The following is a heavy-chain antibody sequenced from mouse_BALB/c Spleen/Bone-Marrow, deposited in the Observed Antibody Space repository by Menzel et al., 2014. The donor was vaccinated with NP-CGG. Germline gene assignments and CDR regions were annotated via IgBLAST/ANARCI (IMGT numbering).Heavy chain of an antibody. V-gene: IGHV1-67*01. J-gene: IGHJ2*01. CDR1: GYKFTDYA. Sequence: QVQLQQSGPELVRPGVSVKISCKGSGYKFTDYAMHWVKQSHAKSLEWIGLISTYSGNTHYNQKFKGKATMTVDKSSSTAYMELARLTSEDSAIYYCARNFYGSDYFDFWGRGSTLTVSS. CDR2: ISTYSGNT. D-gene: IGHD1-1*01. CDR3: ARNFYGSDYFDF.